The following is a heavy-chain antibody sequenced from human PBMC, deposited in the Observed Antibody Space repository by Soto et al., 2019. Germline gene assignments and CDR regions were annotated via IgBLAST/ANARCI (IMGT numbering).Heavy chain of an antibody. V-gene: IGHV5-10-1*01. D-gene: IGHD6-13*01. CDR1: GYSFTSFW. CDR3: ARHPNDPGSAASYYSYTGMYV. CDR2: IDPSDSYT. Sequence: PGEPLKNYRNGSGYSFTSFWIIWVRPMPGKGLEWMGRIDPSDSYTNYSPSFQGHVTISADKSISTAYLQWSSLKASDTAMYYCARHPNDPGSAASYYSYTGMYVFCQDTTLTVSS. J-gene: IGHJ6*02.